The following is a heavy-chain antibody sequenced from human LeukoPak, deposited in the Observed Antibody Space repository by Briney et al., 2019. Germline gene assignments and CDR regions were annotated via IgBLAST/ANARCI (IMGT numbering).Heavy chain of an antibody. CDR1: GFTFSSYS. D-gene: IGHD6-6*01. CDR2: ISSSSSYI. V-gene: IGHV3-21*01. J-gene: IGHJ5*02. CDR3: ARDPYSSSADWFDP. Sequence: PGGSLRLSCAASGFTFSSYSMNWVRQAPGKGLEWVSSISSSSSYIYYADSVKGRFTISRDNAKNSLYLQMNSLRDEDTAVYYCARDPYSSSADWFDPWGQGTLVTVSS.